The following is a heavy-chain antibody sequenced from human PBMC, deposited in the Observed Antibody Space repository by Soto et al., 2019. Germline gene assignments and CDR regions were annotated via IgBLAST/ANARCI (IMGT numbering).Heavy chain of an antibody. CDR1: GYSFTDYW. J-gene: IGHJ4*02. V-gene: IGHV5-51*01. D-gene: IGHD6-6*01. CDR3: AGEYD. CDR2: IHPGDSDT. Sequence: GESLKISCKGSGYSFTDYWVGWVRQKPGKGLEWVGIIHPGDSDTRYSPSFQGQVTISADKSINTAFLQWRSLKASDTAMYYCAGEYDWGQGTLVTVSS.